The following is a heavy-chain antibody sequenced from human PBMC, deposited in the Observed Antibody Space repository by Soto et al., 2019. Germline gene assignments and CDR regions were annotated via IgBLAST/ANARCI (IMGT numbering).Heavy chain of an antibody. CDR1: GGSISSGGYS. CDR2: IYHSGST. V-gene: IGHV4-30-2*01. D-gene: IGHD3-16*01. Sequence: SETLSLTCAVSGGSISSGGYSWSWIRQPPGKGLEWIGYIYHSGSTYYNPSLKSRVTISVDRSKNQFSLKLSSVTAADTAVYYCARVRTDDYVWGRENWFDPWGQGTLVTSPQ. J-gene: IGHJ5*02. CDR3: ARVRTDDYVWGRENWFDP.